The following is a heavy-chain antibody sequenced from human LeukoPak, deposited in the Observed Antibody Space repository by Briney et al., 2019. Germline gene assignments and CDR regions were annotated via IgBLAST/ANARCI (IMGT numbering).Heavy chain of an antibody. CDR2: INHSGST. Sequence: PSETLSLTCAVYGGSFSGYYWSWIRQPPGKGLEWIGEINHSGSTNYNPSLKSRVTISVDTSKNQFSLKLSSVTAADTAVYYCARVVPAAALYFDYWGQGTLVTVSS. CDR1: GGSFSGYY. J-gene: IGHJ4*02. CDR3: ARVVPAAALYFDY. V-gene: IGHV4-34*01. D-gene: IGHD2-2*01.